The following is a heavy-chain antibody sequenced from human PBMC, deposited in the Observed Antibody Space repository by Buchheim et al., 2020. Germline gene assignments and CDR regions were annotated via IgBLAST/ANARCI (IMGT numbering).Heavy chain of an antibody. J-gene: IGHJ6*02. D-gene: IGHD4/OR15-4a*01. CDR2: ISSDGSST. Sequence: EVQLVESGGGLVQPGGSLRLSCAASGFTFSSYWMHWVRQAPGKGLVWVSRISSDGSSTSYADSVKGRFTISRDNAKNTLYLKMNSLRAEDTAVYYCARSLVLIPLATPYGMDVWGQGTT. CDR3: ARSLVLIPLATPYGMDV. V-gene: IGHV3-74*01. CDR1: GFTFSSYW.